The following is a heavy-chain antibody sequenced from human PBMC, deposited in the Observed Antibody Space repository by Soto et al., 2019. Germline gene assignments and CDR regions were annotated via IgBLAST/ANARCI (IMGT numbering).Heavy chain of an antibody. CDR1: GGTFSSYV. D-gene: IGHD2-15*01. J-gene: IGHJ6*02. Sequence: QVQLVQSGAEVKKPGSSVKVSCKASGGTFSSYVIIWVRQAPGQGLEWMGGIIPMFGTGNYAQKFQGRVTSTADESTRTAYMELNSLRSEDTAVYYCAGRYCSGGGCYYYYYGMDVWGQGTTVTVSS. CDR3: AGRYCSGGGCYYYYYGMDV. CDR2: IIPMFGTG. V-gene: IGHV1-69*01.